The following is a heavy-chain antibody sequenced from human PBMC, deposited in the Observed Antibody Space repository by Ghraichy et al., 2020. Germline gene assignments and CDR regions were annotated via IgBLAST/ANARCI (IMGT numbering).Heavy chain of an antibody. CDR2: IKEDGSEQ. Sequence: GGSLRLSCAASGFTFVGDWMSWVRQAPGKGLEWVGNIKEDGSEQYYVDSVKGRFTISRDNAKNSLYLHMDSLRAEDTAVYYCVRDYDYWGRGTLVIVSS. CDR3: VRDYDY. J-gene: IGHJ4*02. V-gene: IGHV3-7*01. CDR1: GFTFVGDW.